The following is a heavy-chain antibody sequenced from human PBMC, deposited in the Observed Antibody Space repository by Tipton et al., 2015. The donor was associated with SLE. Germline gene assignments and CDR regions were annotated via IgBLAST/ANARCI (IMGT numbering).Heavy chain of an antibody. J-gene: IGHJ6*03. Sequence: LRLSCTASGFTFGDYAMSWVRQAPGKGLEWIGYIYYSGSTNYNPSLKSRVTISVDTSKNQFSLKLSSVTAADTAVYYCARRGQQLTTSYYYYYYMDVWGKGTTVTVSS. D-gene: IGHD6-13*01. CDR2: IYYSGST. CDR1: GFTFGDYA. V-gene: IGHV4-59*01. CDR3: ARRGQQLTTSYYYYYYMDV.